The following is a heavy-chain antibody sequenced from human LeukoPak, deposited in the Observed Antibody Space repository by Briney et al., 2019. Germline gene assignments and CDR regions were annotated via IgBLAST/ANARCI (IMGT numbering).Heavy chain of an antibody. J-gene: IGHJ3*02. D-gene: IGHD2-8*01. V-gene: IGHV3-20*04. CDR3: ASRSVLMVYAPDAFDI. CDR1: GFTFDDYG. CDR2: INWNGGST. Sequence: GGSLRLSCAASGFTFDDYGMSWVRQAPGKGLEWVSGINWNGGSTGYADSVKGRFTISRDNAKNSLYLQMNSLRAEDTAVYYCASRSVLMVYAPDAFDIWGQGTMVTVSS.